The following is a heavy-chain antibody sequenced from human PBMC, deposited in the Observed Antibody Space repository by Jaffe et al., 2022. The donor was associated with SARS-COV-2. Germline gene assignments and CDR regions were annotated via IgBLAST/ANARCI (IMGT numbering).Heavy chain of an antibody. D-gene: IGHD5-12*01. CDR3: ARQRWMATISDS. V-gene: IGHV4-39*01. J-gene: IGHJ4*02. CDR1: GDSITNPNYY. CDR2: IYNSGTA. Sequence: QVQLQESGPGLVKPSETLSLTCTVSGDSITNPNYYWGWVRQPPGKGLEFIGTIYNSGTAYYNPSLKSRVTLSVDTSRNKFSLKVWSVTATDTATYYCARQRWMATISDSWGQGTLVIVSS.